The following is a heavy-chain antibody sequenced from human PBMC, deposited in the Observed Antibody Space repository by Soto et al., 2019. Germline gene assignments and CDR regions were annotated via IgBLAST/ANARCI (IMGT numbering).Heavy chain of an antibody. D-gene: IGHD3-3*01. CDR2: ISGSGGST. CDR1: GFTFSSYA. Sequence: PGGSLRLSCAASGFTFSSYAMSWVRQAPGKGLEWVSAISGSGGSTYYADSVKGRFTISRDNSKNTLYLQMNSLRAEDTAVYYCARDQGFLEWLLYCPDYWGQGTLVTVSS. J-gene: IGHJ4*02. V-gene: IGHV3-23*01. CDR3: ARDQGFLEWLLYCPDY.